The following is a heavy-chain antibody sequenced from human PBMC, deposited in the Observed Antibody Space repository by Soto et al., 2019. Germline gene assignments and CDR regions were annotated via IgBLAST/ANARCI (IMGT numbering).Heavy chain of an antibody. D-gene: IGHD2-15*01. CDR2: ISNSGTTI. V-gene: IGHV3-11*01. CDR1: GFTFSDYY. Sequence: QVQLVESGGGLVKPGGSLRLSCAASGFTFSDYYMSWIRQAPGKGLDWVSYISNSGTTIYYADSVKGRFTISRDNAKNTLFLQMNSLRAEDTAVYYCARRLGYCSGGSCPTDSWGQGTLVTVSS. CDR3: ARRLGYCSGGSCPTDS. J-gene: IGHJ4*02.